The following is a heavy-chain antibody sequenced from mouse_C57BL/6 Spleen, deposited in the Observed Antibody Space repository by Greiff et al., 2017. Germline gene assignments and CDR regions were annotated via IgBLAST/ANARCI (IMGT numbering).Heavy chain of an antibody. D-gene: IGHD1-1*01. Sequence: QVQLQQPGAELVKPGASVKLSCKASGYTFTSYWMQWIGEIDPSDSYTNYNQKFKGKATLTVDTSSSTAYMQLSSLTSEDSAVDYCARSRLLITTVVEGDWGQGTTLTVCS. CDR2: IDPSDSYT. CDR3: ARSRLLITTVVEGD. V-gene: IGHV1-50*01. J-gene: IGHJ2*01. CDR1: GYTFTSYW.